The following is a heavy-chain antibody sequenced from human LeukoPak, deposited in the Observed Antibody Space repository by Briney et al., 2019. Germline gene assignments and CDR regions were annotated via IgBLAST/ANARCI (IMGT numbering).Heavy chain of an antibody. CDR1: GYTFTSYG. J-gene: IGHJ6*02. D-gene: IGHD3-10*01. Sequence: ASVKVSCKASGYTFTSYGISWVRQAPGQGLEWMGWISAYNGNTNYAQKLQGRVTMTTDTSTSTAYMELRSLRSDDTAVYYCARGQYYGSGSYYYYYGMDVWGQGTTVTVSS. CDR3: ARGQYYGSGSYYYYYGMDV. V-gene: IGHV1-18*01. CDR2: ISAYNGNT.